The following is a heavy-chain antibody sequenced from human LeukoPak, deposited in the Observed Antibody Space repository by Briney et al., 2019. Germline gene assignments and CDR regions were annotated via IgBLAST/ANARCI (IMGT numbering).Heavy chain of an antibody. Sequence: GGSLSLFWAAASFSFTTECTESARQAPGKGLDWVAVISYDGTNKYYADSVKGRFTISRDNSKNTLFLQINSLRAEDTAIYYCAKDLTGWPAYWGQGTLVTVSS. J-gene: IGHJ4*02. CDR3: AKDLTGWPAY. CDR1: SFSFTTEC. D-gene: IGHD1-14*01. CDR2: ISYDGTNK. V-gene: IGHV3-30*18.